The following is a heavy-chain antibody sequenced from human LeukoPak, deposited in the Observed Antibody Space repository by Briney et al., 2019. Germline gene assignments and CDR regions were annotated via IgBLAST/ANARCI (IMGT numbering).Heavy chain of an antibody. CDR1: GYTFTSYG. J-gene: IGHJ6*02. V-gene: IGHV1-18*01. Sequence: GASVKVSCKDSGYTFTSYGISWVRQAPGQGLEWMGWISGYNGNTNYAQKFQGRVTMTRDTSTSTVYMELSSLRSEDTAVYYCARERPTMVRGVTYGMDVWGQGTTVTVSS. D-gene: IGHD3-10*01. CDR2: ISGYNGNT. CDR3: ARERPTMVRGVTYGMDV.